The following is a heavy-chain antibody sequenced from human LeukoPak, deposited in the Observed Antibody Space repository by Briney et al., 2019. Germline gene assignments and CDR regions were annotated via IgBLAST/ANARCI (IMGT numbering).Heavy chain of an antibody. CDR3: ARCPSVTNWFDP. Sequence: ASVKVSCKASGYTFTSYYMHWVRQAPGQGLEWMGWINPNSGGTNYAQKFQGRVTMTRDTSISTAYMELSRLRSDDTAVYYCARCPSVTNWFDPWGQGTLVTVSS. V-gene: IGHV1-2*02. CDR1: GYTFTSYY. CDR2: INPNSGGT. D-gene: IGHD4-17*01. J-gene: IGHJ5*02.